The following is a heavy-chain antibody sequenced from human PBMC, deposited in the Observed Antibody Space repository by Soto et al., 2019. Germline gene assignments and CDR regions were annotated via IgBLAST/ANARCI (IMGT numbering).Heavy chain of an antibody. D-gene: IGHD4-17*01. CDR2: IYSGGST. J-gene: IGHJ6*03. V-gene: IGHV3-66*01. CDR1: GFTVRRSY. Sequence: PXXSLTLYFAAGGFTVRRSYMRWVRQAPGKGLEWVSVIYSGGSTYYADSVKGRFTISRDNSKNTLYLQMNSLRAEDTAVYYCARDPTVTNYYYMDVWAKGTTVTVSS. CDR3: ARDPTVTNYYYMDV.